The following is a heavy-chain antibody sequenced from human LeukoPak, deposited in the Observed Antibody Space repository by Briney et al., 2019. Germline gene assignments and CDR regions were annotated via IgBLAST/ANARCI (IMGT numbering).Heavy chain of an antibody. CDR1: GGSISSSNYY. D-gene: IGHD2-15*01. CDR2: IYYSGST. J-gene: IGHJ4*02. V-gene: IGHV4-39*01. Sequence: SETLSLTCTVSGGSISSSNYYWGWIRQPPGKGLEWIGSIYYSGSTYYNPSLKSRVTISVDTSKNQFSLKLSSVTAADTAVYYCARDGMAANKYSPLDNWGQGTLVTVSS. CDR3: ARDGMAANKYSPLDN.